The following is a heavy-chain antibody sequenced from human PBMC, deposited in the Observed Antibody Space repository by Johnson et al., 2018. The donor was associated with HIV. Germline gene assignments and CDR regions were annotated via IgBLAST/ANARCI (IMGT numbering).Heavy chain of an antibody. J-gene: IGHJ3*02. D-gene: IGHD1-26*01. CDR3: ARDRDSIVGSHDAFYI. Sequence: MQLVESGGGLVQPGGSLRLSCAASGFTFSSYAMHWVRQAPGKGLEYVSAISSNGGSTYYANSVKGRFTISRDNARNSLYLQMNSLRADDTAVYYCARDRDSIVGSHDAFYILGQGTMVTVSS. CDR1: GFTFSSYA. V-gene: IGHV3-64*01. CDR2: ISSNGGST.